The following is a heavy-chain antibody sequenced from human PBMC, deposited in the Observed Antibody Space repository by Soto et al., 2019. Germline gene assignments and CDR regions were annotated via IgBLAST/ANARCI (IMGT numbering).Heavy chain of an antibody. CDR3: ARASTMIVGPNY. CDR1: GGSISSGGYY. D-gene: IGHD3-22*01. J-gene: IGHJ4*02. V-gene: IGHV4-31*03. Sequence: SETLSLTCTVSGGSISSGGYYWSWIRQHPGKGLEWIGYIYYSGSTYYNPSLKSRVTISVDPSKNQFSLKLRSVTAADTAVYYCARASTMIVGPNYCAQGTLVTVSS. CDR2: IYYSGST.